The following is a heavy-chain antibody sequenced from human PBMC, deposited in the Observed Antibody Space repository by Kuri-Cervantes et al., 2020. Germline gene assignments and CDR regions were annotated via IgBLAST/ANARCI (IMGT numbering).Heavy chain of an antibody. D-gene: IGHD5-18*01. Sequence: GESLKISCVASGFTFSSYAMSWVRQAPGKGLEWVSAISGSGGSIYYADSVKGRFTISRDNAKNSLYLQMNSLRVEDTAVYYCARDRVGGYSYGPAPYWGQGTLGTVSS. CDR1: GFTFSSYA. J-gene: IGHJ4*02. CDR3: ARDRVGGYSYGPAPY. V-gene: IGHV3-23*01. CDR2: ISGSGGSI.